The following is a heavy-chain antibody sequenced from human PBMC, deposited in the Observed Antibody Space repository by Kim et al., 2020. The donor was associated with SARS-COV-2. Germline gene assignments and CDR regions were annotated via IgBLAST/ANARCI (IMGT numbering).Heavy chain of an antibody. J-gene: IGHJ4*02. V-gene: IGHV1-3*01. Sequence: TKYSQKFQGRVTITRDTSASTAYMELSSLRSEDTAVYYCARRSGGSPLGYWGQGTLVTVSS. CDR3: ARRSGGSPLGY. D-gene: IGHD2-15*01. CDR2: T.